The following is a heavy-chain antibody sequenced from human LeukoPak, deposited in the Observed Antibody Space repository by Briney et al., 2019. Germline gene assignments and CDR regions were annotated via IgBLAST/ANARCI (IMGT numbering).Heavy chain of an antibody. Sequence: SETLSLTCSVSGGSISSSSYYWGWIRQPPGKGLEWIGNIYYSGNTYYSPSLKSRVTISVDTSKNEFTLKLSSVTAADTAVYYCARWYSSGWYLDYWGQGTLATVSS. CDR2: IYYSGNT. CDR3: ARWYSSGWYLDY. CDR1: GGSISSSSYY. V-gene: IGHV4-39*01. D-gene: IGHD6-19*01. J-gene: IGHJ4*02.